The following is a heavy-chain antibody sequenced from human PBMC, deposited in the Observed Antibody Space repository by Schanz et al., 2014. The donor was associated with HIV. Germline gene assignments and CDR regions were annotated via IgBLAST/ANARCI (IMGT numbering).Heavy chain of an antibody. CDR3: ARAGAHWTSCFDY. V-gene: IGHV3-33*01. CDR2: LWYDGTNT. D-gene: IGHD1-1*01. J-gene: IGHJ4*02. CDR1: GFTFSTYG. Sequence: QVQLVESGGGVVQPGTSLRLSCAVSGFTFSTYGMHWVRQAPGKGLDWVAALWYDGTNTLYADSVKGRFTISRDNAKNSLYLQMNSLRDEDTAVYYCARAGAHWTSCFDYWGQGTLVTVSS.